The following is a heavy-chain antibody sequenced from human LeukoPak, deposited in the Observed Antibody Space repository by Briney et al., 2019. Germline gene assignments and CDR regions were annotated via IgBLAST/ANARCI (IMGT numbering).Heavy chain of an antibody. J-gene: IGHJ4*02. CDR2: IYYISNT. V-gene: IGHV4-61*08. D-gene: IGHD1-26*01. Sequence: SETLSLTCTVSGASVGSAGYYWSWIRQPPGGGPEWIGYIYYISNTNYNPSLKSRVTMSVDPSKNQFSLKLNSVTAADTAVYYCARTQSQSGSYRYYFGYWGQGTLVTVSS. CDR3: ARTQSQSGSYRYYFGY. CDR1: GASVGSAGYY.